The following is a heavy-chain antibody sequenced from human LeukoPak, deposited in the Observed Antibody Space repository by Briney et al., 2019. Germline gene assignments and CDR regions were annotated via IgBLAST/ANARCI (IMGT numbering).Heavy chain of an antibody. D-gene: IGHD6-19*01. CDR2: TYYRSKWYN. Sequence: SQTLSLTCVVSGDSVSSKNGAWNWIRQSPSRGLEWLGRTYYRSKWYNDYAESMEGRMTISQDTSKNQYSLHLNSVTPDDTAVHYCARDFGTTGWHTFDYWGQGTLVTVSS. CDR3: ARDFGTTGWHTFDY. CDR1: GDSVSSKNGA. J-gene: IGHJ4*02. V-gene: IGHV6-1*01.